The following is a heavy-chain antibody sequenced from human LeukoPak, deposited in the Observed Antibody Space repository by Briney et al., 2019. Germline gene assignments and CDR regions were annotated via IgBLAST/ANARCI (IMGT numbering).Heavy chain of an antibody. D-gene: IGHD5-12*01. Sequence: ASAKVSCKASGYTFTSYAMNWVRQAPGQGLEWMGWINTNTGNPTYAQGFTGRFVFSLDTSVSTAYLQISSLKADDTAVYYCARDRVDKEKGYYYYMDVWGKGTTVTVSS. CDR2: INTNTGNP. CDR1: GYTFTSYA. J-gene: IGHJ6*03. CDR3: ARDRVDKEKGYYYYMDV. V-gene: IGHV7-4-1*02.